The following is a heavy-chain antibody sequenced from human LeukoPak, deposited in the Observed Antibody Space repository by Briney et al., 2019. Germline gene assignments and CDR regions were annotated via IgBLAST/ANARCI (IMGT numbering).Heavy chain of an antibody. CDR3: ARDKGYYDSSGYV. D-gene: IGHD3-22*01. J-gene: IGHJ1*01. CDR1: GYTFTRYG. Sequence: ASVKVSCKASGYTFTRYGISWVRQAPGQGLEWMGWINSYNGDTNYAQRVQGRVTMTTDTSTRTAYMELRSLRSDDTAVYYCARDKGYYDSSGYVWGQGTLVTVSS. CDR2: INSYNGDT. V-gene: IGHV1-18*01.